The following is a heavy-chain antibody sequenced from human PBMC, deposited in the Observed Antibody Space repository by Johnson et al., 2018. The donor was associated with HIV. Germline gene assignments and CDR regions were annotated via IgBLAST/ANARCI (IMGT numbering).Heavy chain of an antibody. CDR1: GFTFSSYG. CDR3: SSPGTVVTGLAFDI. D-gene: IGHD4-23*01. J-gene: IGHJ3*02. CDR2: ISYDGSNK. V-gene: IGHV3-30*03. Sequence: VQLVESGGGVVQPGRSLRLSCAASGFTFSSYGMHWVRQAPGKGLEWVAVISYDGSNKYYADSVKGRFTISRDNSKNTLYLQMNSLRAEDTAVYYCSSPGTVVTGLAFDIWGQGTMVTVSS.